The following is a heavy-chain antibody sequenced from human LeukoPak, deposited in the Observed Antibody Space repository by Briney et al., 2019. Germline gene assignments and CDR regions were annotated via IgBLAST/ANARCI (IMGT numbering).Heavy chain of an antibody. D-gene: IGHD6-19*01. J-gene: IGHJ4*02. CDR1: GYTLTELS. CDR2: FDPEDGET. Sequence: GASVKVSCKVSGYTLTELSMHWVRQAPGKGLEGMGGFDPEDGETIYAQKFQGRVTMTEDTSTDTAYMELSSLRSEDTAVYYCATGSSGWYYLDYWGQGTLVTVSS. V-gene: IGHV1-24*01. CDR3: ATGSSGWYYLDY.